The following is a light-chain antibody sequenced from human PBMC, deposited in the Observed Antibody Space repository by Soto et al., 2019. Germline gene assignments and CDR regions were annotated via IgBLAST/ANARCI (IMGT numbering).Light chain of an antibody. J-gene: IGKJ1*01. CDR1: QSVNSVY. V-gene: IGKV3-20*01. CDR2: GAS. Sequence: EIVLTQSPGTLSLSPGERDTLSCRASQSVNSVYLAWYQQKPGQAPRLLIYGASSRATGIPDRFSGSGSGTDFTLTISRLDPEDFAVYFCQQYDSSPRTFGQGTKVEIK. CDR3: QQYDSSPRT.